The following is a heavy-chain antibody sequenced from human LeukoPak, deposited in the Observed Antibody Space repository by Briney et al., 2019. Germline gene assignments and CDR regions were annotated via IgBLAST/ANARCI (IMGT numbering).Heavy chain of an antibody. CDR2: ISAGGGAT. D-gene: IGHD3-3*01. CDR3: AKSGYYGFYFDY. Sequence: GGSLRLSCAASGFTVSNNYMSWVRQAPGKGLEWVSSISAGGGATYYADSVKGRFTVSRDSSKNTLYLQMNSLRAEDTAVYYCAKSGYYGFYFDYWGQGTLVTVSS. V-gene: IGHV3-23*01. CDR1: GFTVSNNY. J-gene: IGHJ4*02.